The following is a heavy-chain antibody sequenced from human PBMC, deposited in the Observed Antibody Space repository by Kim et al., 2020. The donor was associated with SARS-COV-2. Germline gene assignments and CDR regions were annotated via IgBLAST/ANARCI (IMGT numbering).Heavy chain of an antibody. CDR2: ISYDGSNK. V-gene: IGHV3-30*04. Sequence: GGSLRLSCAASGFTFSSYAMHWVRQAPGKGLEWVAVISYDGSNKYYADSVKGRFTISRDNSKNTLYLQMNSLRAEDTAVYYCARTVCGGDCYPFSFDYWGQGTLVTVSS. J-gene: IGHJ4*02. CDR3: ARTVCGGDCYPFSFDY. CDR1: GFTFSSYA. D-gene: IGHD2-21*02.